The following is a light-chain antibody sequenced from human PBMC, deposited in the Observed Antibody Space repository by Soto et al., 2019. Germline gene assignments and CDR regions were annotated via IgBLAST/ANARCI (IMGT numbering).Light chain of an antibody. CDR2: STN. Sequence: QAVVTQEPSFSVSPGGTVTLTCALSSGSVSTSYYPTWYQQTPGQAPRTLIYSTNTRSSGVPDRFSGSIRGNKAALTITGAQADDESDYYCVLYIGGGMVFGGATKLTVL. CDR1: SGSVSTSYY. J-gene: IGLJ3*02. CDR3: VLYIGGGMV. V-gene: IGLV8-61*01.